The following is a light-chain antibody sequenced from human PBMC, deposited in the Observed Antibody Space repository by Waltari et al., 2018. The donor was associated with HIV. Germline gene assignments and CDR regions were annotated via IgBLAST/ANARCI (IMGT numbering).Light chain of an antibody. J-gene: IGKJ1*01. CDR3: QEYNGYPWT. Sequence: DIQMTQSPSTLSASIGDRVTITCRASQSIGTYLAWFQQTPGKAPKLLIYRASTLQSGVPSRFSGSGSGTEFTLTINSLQPDDFATYVCQEYNGYPWTFGQGTKVEIK. V-gene: IGKV1-5*03. CDR1: QSIGTY. CDR2: RAS.